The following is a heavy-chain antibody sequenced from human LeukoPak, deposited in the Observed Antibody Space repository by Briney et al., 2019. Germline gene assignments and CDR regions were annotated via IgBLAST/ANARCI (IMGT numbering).Heavy chain of an antibody. D-gene: IGHD5-18*01. CDR2: INHSGST. V-gene: IGHV4-34*01. CDR3: ARAKYSYGSLTIDY. Sequence: SETLSLTCAVYGGSFSGYYWGWIRQPPGKGLEWIGEINHSGSTNYNPSLKSRVTISVDTSKNQFSLKLSSVTAADTAVYYCARAKYSYGSLTIDYWGQGTLVTVSS. J-gene: IGHJ4*02. CDR1: GGSFSGYY.